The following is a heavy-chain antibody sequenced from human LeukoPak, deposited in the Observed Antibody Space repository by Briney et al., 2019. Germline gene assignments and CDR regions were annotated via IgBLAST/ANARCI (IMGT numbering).Heavy chain of an antibody. CDR3: ARGPSRVYVYYYYYMDV. J-gene: IGHJ6*03. CDR1: GYTFTGYY. V-gene: IGHV1-2*02. D-gene: IGHD5/OR15-5a*01. Sequence: ASVKVSCKASGYTFTGYYMHWVRQAPGQGLEWMGWINPNSGGTNYAQKFQGRVTMTRDTSISTAYMELSRLRSDDTVVYYCARGPSRVYVYYYYYMDVWGKGTTVTTSS. CDR2: INPNSGGT.